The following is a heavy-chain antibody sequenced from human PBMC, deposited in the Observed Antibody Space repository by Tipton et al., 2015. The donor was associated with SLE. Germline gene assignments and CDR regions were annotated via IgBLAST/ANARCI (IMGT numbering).Heavy chain of an antibody. V-gene: IGHV4-59*01. CDR3: ARYSLTNWHLDL. Sequence: TLSLTCTVSGGSMSTYYWSWIRLPPGKGLEWIGYIYYSGGTSYNPSLNSRVTISVDTSRNQFSLKLTSVTAADSAVYYCARYSLTNWHLDLWGRATLVTVSS. CDR1: GGSMSTYY. CDR2: IYYSGGT. D-gene: IGHD2-15*01. J-gene: IGHJ2*01.